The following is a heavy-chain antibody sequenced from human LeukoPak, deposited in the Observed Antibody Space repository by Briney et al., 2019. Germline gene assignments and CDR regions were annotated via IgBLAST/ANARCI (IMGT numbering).Heavy chain of an antibody. D-gene: IGHD6-19*01. CDR1: GGSISSGSYY. V-gene: IGHV4-61*02. CDR2: IYTSGST. CDR3: AKDLGYSSGWYPC. Sequence: SQTLSLTCTVSGGSISSGSYYWSWIRQPAGKGLEWIGRIYTSGSTNYNPSLKSRVTISVDTSKSQFSLKLSSVTAADTAVYYCAKDLGYSSGWYPCWGQGTLVTVSS. J-gene: IGHJ4*02.